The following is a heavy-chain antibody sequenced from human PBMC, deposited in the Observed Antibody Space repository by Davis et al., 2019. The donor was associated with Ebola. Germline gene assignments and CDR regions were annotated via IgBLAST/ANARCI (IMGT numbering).Heavy chain of an antibody. CDR3: ARGRSYSSGWAGAV. CDR2: IYHSGST. D-gene: IGHD6-19*01. Sequence: ESLKISCAASGFTFSSYTMNWVRQAPGKGLEWIGEIYHSGSTNYNPSLKSRVTISVDTSKNQFSLKLSSVTAADTAVYYCARGRSYSSGWAGAVWGQGTTVTVSS. J-gene: IGHJ6*02. V-gene: IGHV4-34*01. CDR1: GFTFSSYT.